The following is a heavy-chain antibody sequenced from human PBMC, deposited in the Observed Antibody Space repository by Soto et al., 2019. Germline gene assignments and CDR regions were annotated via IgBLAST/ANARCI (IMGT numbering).Heavy chain of an antibody. CDR2: IDPSDSYT. D-gene: IGHD3-22*01. Sequence: PGESLKISCKGSGYSFTSYWISWVRQMPGKGLERMGRIDPSDSYTNYSPSFQGHVTISADKSISTAYLQWSSLKASDTAMYYCARHMYYNTSVFNAFDIWGQGTMVTVSS. J-gene: IGHJ3*02. CDR3: ARHMYYNTSVFNAFDI. V-gene: IGHV5-10-1*01. CDR1: GYSFTSYW.